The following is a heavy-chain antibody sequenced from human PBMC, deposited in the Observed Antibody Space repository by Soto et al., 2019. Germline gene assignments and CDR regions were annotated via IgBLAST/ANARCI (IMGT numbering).Heavy chain of an antibody. CDR1: GFSFSSYG. Sequence: QVQLVESGGGVVQPGRSLRLSCAASGFSFSSYGIHWVRQAPGKGLEWVAVISYDGSNKYYADSVKGRFTISRDNSKNTLYLQMNSLRAEDTAVYYCAKDLLELPTVVYYYYGMDVWGQGTTVTVSS. CDR2: ISYDGSNK. CDR3: AKDLLELPTVVYYYYGMDV. J-gene: IGHJ6*02. D-gene: IGHD1-7*01. V-gene: IGHV3-30*18.